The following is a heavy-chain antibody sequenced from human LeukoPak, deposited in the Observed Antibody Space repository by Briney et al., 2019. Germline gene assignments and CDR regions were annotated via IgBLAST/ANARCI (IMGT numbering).Heavy chain of an antibody. D-gene: IGHD3-22*01. J-gene: IGHJ4*02. V-gene: IGHV3-21*05. CDR3: ARDNYYYDSSGYYHFDY. CDR2: ISSSSSYI. CDR1: GFTFSSYE. Sequence: GGSLRLSCAASGFTFSSYEMNWVRQAPGKGLEWVSYISSSSSYIYCADSVKGRFTISRDNAKNSLYLQMNSLRAEDTAVYYCARDNYYYDSSGYYHFDYWGQGTLVTVSS.